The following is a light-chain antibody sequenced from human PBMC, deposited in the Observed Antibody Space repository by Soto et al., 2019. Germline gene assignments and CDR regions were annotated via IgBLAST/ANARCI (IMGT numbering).Light chain of an antibody. V-gene: IGKV3-20*01. CDR1: QSVSISY. CDR2: GAT. CDR3: QQYGTSPYT. Sequence: EIVLTQSPGTLSLSPGDSATLSCRASQSVSISYLGWYQQKPGQAPRLLIYGATNRASGTPDRFSGSASGTDFTLTISRLEPEDFAMYYCQQYGTSPYTFGQGTKLESK. J-gene: IGKJ2*01.